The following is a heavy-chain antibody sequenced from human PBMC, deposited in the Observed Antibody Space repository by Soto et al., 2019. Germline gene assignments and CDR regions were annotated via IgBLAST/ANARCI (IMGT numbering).Heavy chain of an antibody. CDR2: ITPMFGRA. CDR3: AREATHFDDTSSHYGMDV. V-gene: IGHV1-69*01. CDR1: GGTFSTHA. D-gene: IGHD6-6*01. Sequence: QVQLVQSGAEVKKPGSSVKVSCEASGGTFSTHAINWVRQAPGQGLEWMGGITPMFGRATYAQKFQGRVWITADESTSTVYMDLSSLRSGDTAVYYCAREATHFDDTSSHYGMDVWGQGTAVTVSS. J-gene: IGHJ6*02.